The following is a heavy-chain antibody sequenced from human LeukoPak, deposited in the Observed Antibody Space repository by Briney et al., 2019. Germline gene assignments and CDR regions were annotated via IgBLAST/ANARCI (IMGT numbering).Heavy chain of an antibody. CDR3: ALSAEKQLVYFDF. D-gene: IGHD6-13*01. V-gene: IGHV1-69*05. CDR2: TIPVFDTA. CDR1: GDTFSNYD. Sequence: SVKVSCKASGDTFSNYDVTWVRQAPGQGLEWMGRTIPVFDTAKYAQNFQGRVTMTTDESSSTAYMELYSLRSEDTAVYYCALSAEKQLVYFDFWGQGTLVTVSS. J-gene: IGHJ4*02.